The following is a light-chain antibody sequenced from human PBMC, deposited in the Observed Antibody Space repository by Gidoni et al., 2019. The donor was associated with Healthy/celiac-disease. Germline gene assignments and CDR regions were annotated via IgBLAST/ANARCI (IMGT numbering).Light chain of an antibody. CDR3: GAYTSSSTYV. CDR1: SSDVGGYNY. V-gene: IGLV2-14*01. J-gene: IGLJ1*01. CDR2: DVS. Sequence: QSALTQPASVSGSPVQSITISCTGTSSDVGGYNYVSWYQQHPGKAPKLMIYDVSNRPSGVSNRFSGSKSGNTASLTISGRQAEEEADYYCGAYTSSSTYVFGRGTKVTVL.